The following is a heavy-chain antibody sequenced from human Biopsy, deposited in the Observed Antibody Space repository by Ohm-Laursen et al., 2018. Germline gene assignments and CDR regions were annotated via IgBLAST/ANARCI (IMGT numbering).Heavy chain of an antibody. D-gene: IGHD3-22*01. CDR3: ARFPLGAYDDSGSYRAVEHWYFDL. V-gene: IGHV1-69*06. J-gene: IGHJ2*01. CDR2: SIPLFNTA. CDR1: GGTFTNHA. Sequence: GASVKVSCKASGGTFTNHAVGWVRQAPGQGLEWVGSSIPLFNTANYADKFQGRDTLTADKSTTTAYMELSSLRSEDTAIYYCARFPLGAYDDSGSYRAVEHWYFDLWGRGTLVTVSS.